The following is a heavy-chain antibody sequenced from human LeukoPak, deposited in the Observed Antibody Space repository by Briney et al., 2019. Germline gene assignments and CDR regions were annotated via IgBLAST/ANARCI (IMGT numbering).Heavy chain of an antibody. CDR1: GGSISSGSYY. J-gene: IGHJ4*02. Sequence: SQTLSLTCTVPGGSISSGSYYWSWIRQPPGKGLEWIGYIYYSGSTNYNPSLKSRVTISVDTSKNQFSLKLSSVTAADTAVYYCARTGYSSSWYNMDYWGQGTLVTVSS. D-gene: IGHD6-13*01. CDR3: ARTGYSSSWYNMDY. CDR2: IYYSGST. V-gene: IGHV4-61*01.